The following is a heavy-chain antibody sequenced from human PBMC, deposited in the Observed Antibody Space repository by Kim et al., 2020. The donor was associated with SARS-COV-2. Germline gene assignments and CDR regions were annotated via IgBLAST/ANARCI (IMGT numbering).Heavy chain of an antibody. Sequence: SVKGRFTISRDNAKNSLYLQMYSLRAEDTALYYCARIPAAIVADYYYGMDVWGQGTTVTVSS. J-gene: IGHJ6*02. V-gene: IGHV3-9*01. D-gene: IGHD2-2*02. CDR3: ARIPAAIVADYYYGMDV.